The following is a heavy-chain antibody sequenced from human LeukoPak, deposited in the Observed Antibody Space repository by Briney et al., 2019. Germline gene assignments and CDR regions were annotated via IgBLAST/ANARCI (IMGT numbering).Heavy chain of an antibody. D-gene: IGHD4-11*01. V-gene: IGHV4-38-2*02. CDR3: AGHTVTPYYFDY. CDR1: GYSVSSAYY. Sequence: SETLSLTCTISGYSVSSAYYWGWIRQPPGKGLEWIGSISHSGSTYYKPSLKSRVTISVDTSKNQFSLKLSSVTAADTAVYYCAGHTVTPYYFDYWGQGTLVTVSS. J-gene: IGHJ4*02. CDR2: ISHSGST.